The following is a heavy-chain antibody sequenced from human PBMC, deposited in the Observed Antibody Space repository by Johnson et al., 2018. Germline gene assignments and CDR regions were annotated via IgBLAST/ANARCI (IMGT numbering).Heavy chain of an antibody. V-gene: IGHV3-74*01. Sequence: EVQLVESGGGLVQPGGSLRLSCAASGFTFSNYWMHWVRHAPGKGLVWVSRVNSDGSCRNYADSVKGRFTISRDNAKNTMQLQMNSLKVEDTAVYYCARVRLSVNYVAEYFQYWGQGILVTVSS. CDR3: ARVRLSVNYVAEYFQY. J-gene: IGHJ1*01. D-gene: IGHD1-26*01. CDR2: VNSDGSCR. CDR1: GFTFSNYW.